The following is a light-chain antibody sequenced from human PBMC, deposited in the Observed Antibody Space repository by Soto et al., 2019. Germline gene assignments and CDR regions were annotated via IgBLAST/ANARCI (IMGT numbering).Light chain of an antibody. CDR1: SSDVGAYTY. CDR2: EVS. J-gene: IGLJ2*01. V-gene: IGLV2-14*01. Sequence: QSALTQPASVSGSPGQSITISCTGTSSDVGAYTYVSWYQQHPGKAPKLMIFEVSDRPSGGSNRFSGSKSGNTASLTISGLQAEDEADYYCSSYTTSNTLVFGGGTKLTVL. CDR3: SSYTTSNTLV.